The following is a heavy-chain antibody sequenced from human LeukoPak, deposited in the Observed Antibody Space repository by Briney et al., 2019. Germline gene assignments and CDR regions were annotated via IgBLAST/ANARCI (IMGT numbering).Heavy chain of an antibody. Sequence: SETLSLTCTVSGGSISSSSYYWGWIRQPPGKGLEWIGSIYYSGSTYYNPSLKSRVTISVDTSKDQFSLKLSSVTAADTAVYYCARDVRRGSGYYFDYWGQGTLVTVSS. CDR3: ARDVRRGSGYYFDY. CDR1: GGSISSSSYY. D-gene: IGHD3-10*01. V-gene: IGHV4-39*07. J-gene: IGHJ4*02. CDR2: IYYSGST.